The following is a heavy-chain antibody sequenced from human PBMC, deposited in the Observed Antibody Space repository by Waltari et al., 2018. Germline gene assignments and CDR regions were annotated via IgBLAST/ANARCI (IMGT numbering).Heavy chain of an antibody. CDR3: ARDRIVGATVDY. D-gene: IGHD1-26*01. V-gene: IGHV4-39*07. J-gene: IGHJ4*02. CDR2: IYYSGST. Sequence: QLQLQESGPGLVKPSETLSLTCTVSGGSISSSSYYWGWIRQPPGKGLEWIWSIYYSGSTYYNPSLKRRVTISVDTSKNQFSLKLSSGTAAGTAVYYCARDRIVGATVDYWGQGTLVTVSS. CDR1: GGSISSSSYY.